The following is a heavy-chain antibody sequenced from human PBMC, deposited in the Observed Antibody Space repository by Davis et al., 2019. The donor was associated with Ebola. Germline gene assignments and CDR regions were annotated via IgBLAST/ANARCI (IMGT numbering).Heavy chain of an antibody. CDR2: LGTSADT. CDR1: GFIFSSYV. V-gene: IGHV3-23*01. CDR3: ARRLYGDYGSALDM. Sequence: GGSLRLSCAASGFIFSSYVMSWVRQAPGKGLEWVSTLGTSADTYYADSVKGRFTISRDNSKNTLYLQMNSLRIEDTAVYHCARRLYGDYGSALDMWGQGTMVIVSS. J-gene: IGHJ3*02. D-gene: IGHD4-17*01.